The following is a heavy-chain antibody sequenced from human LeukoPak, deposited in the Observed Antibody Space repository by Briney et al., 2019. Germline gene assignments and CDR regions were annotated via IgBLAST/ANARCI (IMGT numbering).Heavy chain of an antibody. CDR2: IRSKAYGGTT. CDR1: X. V-gene: IGHV3-49*04. CDR3: TTVFRPYYDFWSGFDY. Sequence: XMSWVRXAPGKGLEWVGFIRSKAYGGTTEYAAAVKGIFTISREEYKRMGYLQMNRLKTEDTAVYYCTTVFRPYYDFWSGFDYWGQGTLVTVSS. D-gene: IGHD3-3*01. J-gene: IGHJ4*02.